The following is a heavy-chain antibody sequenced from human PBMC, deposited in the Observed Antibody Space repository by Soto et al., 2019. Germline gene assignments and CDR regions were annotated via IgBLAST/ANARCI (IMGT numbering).Heavy chain of an antibody. CDR2: ISAYNGNT. D-gene: IGHD3-3*01. J-gene: IGHJ6*02. V-gene: IGHV1-18*04. Sequence: ASVKVSCKASGYTFTSYGISWARQAPGQGLEWMGWISAYNGNTNYAQKLQGRVTMTTDTSTSTAYTELRSLRSDDTAVYYCARDHSVMSYDFWSAYLAPVYYYGMDVWGQGTTVTASS. CDR3: ARDHSVMSYDFWSAYLAPVYYYGMDV. CDR1: GYTFTSYG.